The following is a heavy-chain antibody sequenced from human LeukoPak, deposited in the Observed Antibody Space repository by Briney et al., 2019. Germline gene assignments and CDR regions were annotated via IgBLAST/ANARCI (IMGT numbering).Heavy chain of an antibody. J-gene: IGHJ3*02. CDR1: GGSFSGYY. CDR2: INHSGST. CDR3: VRVGVVAANDAFDI. V-gene: IGHV4-34*01. D-gene: IGHD2-15*01. Sequence: SETLSLTCAFYGGSFSGYYWSWIRQPPGKGLEGIGEINHSGSTNYNPSPKSRVPIQVNTSKNQFSLKLSSVTAADTAVYYCVRVGVVAANDAFDIWGQGTMVTVSS.